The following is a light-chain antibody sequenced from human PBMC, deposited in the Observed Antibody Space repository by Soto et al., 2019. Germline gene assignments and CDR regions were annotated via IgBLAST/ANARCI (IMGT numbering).Light chain of an antibody. J-gene: IGLJ3*02. CDR1: SSDVGGYNY. CDR3: SSYAGNNNLV. V-gene: IGLV2-8*01. CDR2: EVS. Sequence: QSVLTQPPSASGSPGQSVTISCTGTSSDVGGYNYVSWYQQHPGKAPKLVIYEVSKRPSGAPDRFSGSKSGNTASLTVSGLQAEDEADYYCSSYAGNNNLVFGGGTKLTVL.